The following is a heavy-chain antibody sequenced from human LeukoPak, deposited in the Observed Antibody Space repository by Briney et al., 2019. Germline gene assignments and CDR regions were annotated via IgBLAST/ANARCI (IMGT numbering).Heavy chain of an antibody. J-gene: IGHJ4*02. CDR2: INHSGST. V-gene: IGHV4-34*01. D-gene: IGHD3-22*01. CDR1: GGSFSGYY. CDR3: ARGFRGSSGYYGY. Sequence: SETLSLTCAVYGGSFSGYYWSWIRQPPGKGLEWLGEINHSGSTNYNPFLKSRVTISVDTSKNQFSLKLSSVTAADTAVYYCARGFRGSSGYYGYWGQGTLVTVSS.